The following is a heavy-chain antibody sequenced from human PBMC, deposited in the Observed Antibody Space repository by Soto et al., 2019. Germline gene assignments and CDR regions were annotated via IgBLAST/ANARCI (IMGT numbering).Heavy chain of an antibody. Sequence: DVQLVESGGGLIQPGGSLRLSCAASGFTVSGKKYLAWVRQAPGKGLEWVSALYDVDGTFYADSVKGRFTTSGDSSRTIVYLQMNSLRPDDTAVYYCATWHLREHAYDTWGQGTAVTVSS. D-gene: IGHD4-17*01. J-gene: IGHJ3*02. V-gene: IGHV3-53*01. CDR3: ATWHLREHAYDT. CDR1: GFTVSGKKY. CDR2: LYDVDGT.